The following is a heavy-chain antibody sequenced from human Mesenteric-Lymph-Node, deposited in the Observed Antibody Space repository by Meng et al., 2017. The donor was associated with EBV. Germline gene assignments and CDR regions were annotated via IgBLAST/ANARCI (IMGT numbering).Heavy chain of an antibody. J-gene: IGHJ4*02. CDR1: GGSLSGYY. Sequence: HGQLQQGGAGLLKPSETLSLTCAVYGGSLSGYYWSWIRQPPGKGLEWIGEITHSGSTNYNPSLKSRVTISVDRSKNQFSLKLNSVTAADTAVYYCASGYSAYDVPLYFDYWGQGALVTVSS. V-gene: IGHV4-34*01. CDR3: ASGYSAYDVPLYFDY. CDR2: ITHSGST. D-gene: IGHD5-12*01.